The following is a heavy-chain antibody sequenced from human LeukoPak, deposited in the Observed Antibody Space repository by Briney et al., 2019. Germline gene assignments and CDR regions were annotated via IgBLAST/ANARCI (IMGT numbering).Heavy chain of an antibody. CDR2: ISYDGSNK. V-gene: IGHV3-30*03. CDR1: GFTFSSYG. J-gene: IGHJ4*02. CDR3: ARFITDGGGSFDY. Sequence: GGSLRLSCAASGFTFSSYGMHWVRQAPGKGLEWVAVISYDGSNKYYADSVKGRFTISRDNSKNTLYLQMNSLRAEDTAVYYCARFITDGGGSFDYWGQGTLVTVSS. D-gene: IGHD3-16*01.